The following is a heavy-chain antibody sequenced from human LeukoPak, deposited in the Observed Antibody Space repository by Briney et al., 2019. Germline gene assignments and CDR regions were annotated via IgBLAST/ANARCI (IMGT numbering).Heavy chain of an antibody. CDR1: GYTFTGYY. Sequence: GASVKVSCKASGYTFTGYYMHWVRQAPGEGLEWMGWINPNSGGTNYAQKFQGRVTMTRDTSISTAYMELTRLRSDDTAVYYCARDNGDYWFDYWGQGTLVTVSS. CDR2: INPNSGGT. D-gene: IGHD4-17*01. V-gene: IGHV1-2*02. J-gene: IGHJ4*02. CDR3: ARDNGDYWFDY.